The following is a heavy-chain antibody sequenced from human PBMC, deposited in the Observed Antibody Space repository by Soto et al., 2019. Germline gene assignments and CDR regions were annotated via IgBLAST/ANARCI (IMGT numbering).Heavy chain of an antibody. V-gene: IGHV3-23*01. J-gene: IGHJ4*02. CDR1: GFTFNTYG. CDR2: ISGSGGST. CDR3: AKKQGSGTYWPVDY. D-gene: IGHD1-26*01. Sequence: GGSLRLSCAASGFTFNTYGMSWVRQAPGKGLEWVSGISGSGGSTYYADSVKGRFTISRDNSQNTLYLQMNSLRAEDTAVYYCAKKQGSGTYWPVDYWGQGILVTVSS.